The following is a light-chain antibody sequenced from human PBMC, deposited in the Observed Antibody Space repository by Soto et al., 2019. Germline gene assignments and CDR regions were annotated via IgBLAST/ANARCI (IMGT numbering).Light chain of an antibody. CDR2: SVS. CDR1: QSISSW. J-gene: IGKJ2*01. Sequence: DIQMTQSPSTLSASVGDRVTITCRASQSISSWLAWYQQKPGKAPKLLVHSVSNLQSGVPSRFTGSGSGTDFTLTISSLQPEDFATYFCQQSSSGPFTFGQGT. CDR3: QQSSSGPFT. V-gene: IGKV1-39*01.